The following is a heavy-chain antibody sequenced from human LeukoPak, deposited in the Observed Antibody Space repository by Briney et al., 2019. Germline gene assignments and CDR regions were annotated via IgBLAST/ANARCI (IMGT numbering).Heavy chain of an antibody. CDR2: MNPNSGNT. V-gene: IGHV1-8*03. Sequence: ASVKVSCKASGYTFTSYDINWVRQATGQGLEWMGWMNPNSGNTGYAQKFQGRVTITRNTSISTAYMELSSLRSEDTAVYYCARAYCSAGSCGYYFDYWGQGTLVTVSS. CDR3: ARAYCSAGSCGYYFDY. CDR1: GYTFTSYD. D-gene: IGHD2-15*01. J-gene: IGHJ4*02.